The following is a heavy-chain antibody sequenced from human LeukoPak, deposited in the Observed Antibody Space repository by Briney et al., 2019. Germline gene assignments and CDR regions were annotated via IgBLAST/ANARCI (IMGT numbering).Heavy chain of an antibody. Sequence: KPSETLSLTCAVSGYSISSGYYWGWIRQPPGKGLEWIGSIYHSGSTYYNPSLKSRVTISVDTSKNQFSPKLSSVTAADTAVYYCARHSGDLRFLEWLLDYWGQGTLVTVSS. CDR3: ARHSGDLRFLEWLLDY. V-gene: IGHV4-38-2*01. CDR2: IYHSGST. J-gene: IGHJ4*02. D-gene: IGHD3-3*01. CDR1: GYSISSGYY.